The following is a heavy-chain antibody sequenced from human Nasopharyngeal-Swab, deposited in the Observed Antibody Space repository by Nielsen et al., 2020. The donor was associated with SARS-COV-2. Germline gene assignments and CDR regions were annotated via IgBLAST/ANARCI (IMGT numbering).Heavy chain of an antibody. CDR2: IRYDGSNK. Sequence: GESLKISCAASGFTFSSYGMHWVRQAPGKGLEWVAFIRYDGSNKYYADSVKGRFTISRDNSKNTLYLQMNSLRSDDTAVYYCTLRGYWGQGTLVTVSS. CDR3: TLRGY. D-gene: IGHD3-16*01. J-gene: IGHJ4*02. V-gene: IGHV3-30*02. CDR1: GFTFSSYG.